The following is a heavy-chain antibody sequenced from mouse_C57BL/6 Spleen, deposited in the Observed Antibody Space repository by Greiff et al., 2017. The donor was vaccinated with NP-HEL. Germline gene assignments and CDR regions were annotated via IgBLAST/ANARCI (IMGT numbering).Heavy chain of an antibody. J-gene: IGHJ4*01. CDR2: IRNKANGYTT. D-gene: IGHD1-1*01. Sequence: EVKLMESGGGLVQPGGSLSLSCAASGFTFTDYYMSWVRQPPGKALEWLGFIRNKANGYTTEYSASVKGRFTISRDNSQSILYLQMNALRAEDSATYDCASSVVATRYYYAMDYWGQGTSVTVSS. V-gene: IGHV7-3*01. CDR1: GFTFTDYY. CDR3: ASSVVATRYYYAMDY.